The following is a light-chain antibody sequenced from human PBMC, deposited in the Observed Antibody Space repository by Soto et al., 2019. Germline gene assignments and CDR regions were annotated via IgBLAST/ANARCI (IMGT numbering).Light chain of an antibody. J-gene: IGKJ2*01. Sequence: DIQMTQSPSTLSASVGDRVTITCRASQDINIWLAWYQQKPGKAPKLLTYKASTLERGVPSRFIGSGPGTDFTLAISSLQPDDCATYDCQQYSSDSNTFGQGTRLDIK. V-gene: IGKV1-5*03. CDR3: QQYSSDSNT. CDR2: KAS. CDR1: QDINIW.